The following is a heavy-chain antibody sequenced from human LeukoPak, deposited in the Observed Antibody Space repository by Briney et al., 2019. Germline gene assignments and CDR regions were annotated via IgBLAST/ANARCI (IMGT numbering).Heavy chain of an antibody. D-gene: IGHD3-9*01. Sequence: GGSLRLSCAASGFTFSSYWMHWVRQAPGKGLVWVSRINSDGSSTSYADSVKGRFTISRDNAKNTLYLQVNSLRAEDTAVYYCARDGALTSSHWYYYMDVWGKGTTVTVSS. CDR2: INSDGSST. CDR3: ARDGALTSSHWYYYMDV. J-gene: IGHJ6*03. V-gene: IGHV3-74*01. CDR1: GFTFSSYW.